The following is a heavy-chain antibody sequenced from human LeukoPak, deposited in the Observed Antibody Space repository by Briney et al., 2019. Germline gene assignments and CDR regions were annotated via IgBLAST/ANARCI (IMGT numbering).Heavy chain of an antibody. CDR1: GFTFSSYS. CDR3: ARSLLDLTQVDDHYDAFDI. Sequence: GGSLRLSCAASGFTFSSYSMNWVRQAPGKGLEWVSYISSSSSTIYYADSVKGRFTISRDNAKNSLYLQMNSLRAEDTAVYYCARSLLDLTQVDDHYDAFDIWGQGTMVTVSS. J-gene: IGHJ3*02. V-gene: IGHV3-48*01. D-gene: IGHD3/OR15-3a*01. CDR2: ISSSSSTI.